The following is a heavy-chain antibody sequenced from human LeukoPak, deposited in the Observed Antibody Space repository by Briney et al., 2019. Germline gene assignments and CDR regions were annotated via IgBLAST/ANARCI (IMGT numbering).Heavy chain of an antibody. V-gene: IGHV3-30-3*01. CDR3: TIGSLIAGRLMVV. CDR1: GCTFSSYD. J-gene: IGHJ6*02. Sequence: GGSLRLSCAASGCTFSSYDLHWVRQAPGKGLEWVALISYDGTNKYYADSVKGRFTISRDNAKNTLDLQMNSLRAEDAAVYYCTIGSLIAGRLMVVWGPGTTVTVSS. CDR2: ISYDGTNK. D-gene: IGHD6-6*01.